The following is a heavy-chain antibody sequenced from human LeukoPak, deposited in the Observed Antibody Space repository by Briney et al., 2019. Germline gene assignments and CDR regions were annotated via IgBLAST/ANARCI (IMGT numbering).Heavy chain of an antibody. D-gene: IGHD1-26*01. CDR2: IIPIFGTA. J-gene: IGHJ3*02. CDR1: GYTFTSYA. CDR3: ARVLLRGANPHAFDI. Sequence: GASVKVSCKASGYTFTSYAMNWVRQAPGQGLEWMGGIIPIFGTANYAQKFQGRVTITADESTSTAYMELSSLRSEDTAVYYCARVLLRGANPHAFDIWGQGTMVAVSS. V-gene: IGHV1-69*13.